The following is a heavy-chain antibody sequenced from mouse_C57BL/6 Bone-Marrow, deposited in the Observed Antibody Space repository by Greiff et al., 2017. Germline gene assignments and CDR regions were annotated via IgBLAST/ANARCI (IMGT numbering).Heavy chain of an antibody. CDR3: ASEVVYYYGSLYWYFDV. D-gene: IGHD1-1*01. CDR2: IYPGSGNT. CDR1: GYTFTDYY. Sequence: QVQLQQSGAELVRPGASVKLSCKASGYTFTDYYINWVKQRPGQGLEWIARIYPGSGNTYYNEKFKGKATLTAEKSSSTAYMQLSSLTSEDSAVYFCASEVVYYYGSLYWYFDVWGTGTTVTVSS. J-gene: IGHJ1*03. V-gene: IGHV1-76*01.